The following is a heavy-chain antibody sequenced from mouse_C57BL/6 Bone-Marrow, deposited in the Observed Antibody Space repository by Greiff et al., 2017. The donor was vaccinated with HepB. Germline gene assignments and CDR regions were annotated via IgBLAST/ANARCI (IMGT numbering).Heavy chain of an antibody. CDR2: IDPSDSYT. CDR1: GYTFTSYW. D-gene: IGHD1-1*01. Sequence: VQLQQPGAELVKPGASVKLSCKASGYTFTSYWMQWVKQRPGQGLEWIGEIDPSDSYTNYNQKFKGKATLTVDTSSSTAYMQLSSLTSEDSAVYYCARDYGSSYWGQGTSVTVSS. CDR3: ARDYGSSY. V-gene: IGHV1-50*01. J-gene: IGHJ4*01.